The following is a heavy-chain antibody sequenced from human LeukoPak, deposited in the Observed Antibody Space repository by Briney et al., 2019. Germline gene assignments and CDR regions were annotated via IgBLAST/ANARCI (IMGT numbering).Heavy chain of an antibody. CDR1: GFTFSSYW. J-gene: IGHJ4*02. V-gene: IGHV3-7*04. D-gene: IGHD3-10*01. CDR2: IKQDGSEK. Sequence: PGGSLRLSCAASGFTFSSYWMSWVRQAPGKGLEWVANIKQDGSEKYYVDSVKGRFTISRDNSKNSLYLQMNSLRAEDTAGYYCARAFGSGSQVINYFDFGGQGTRVSVSS. CDR3: ARAFGSGSQVINYFDF.